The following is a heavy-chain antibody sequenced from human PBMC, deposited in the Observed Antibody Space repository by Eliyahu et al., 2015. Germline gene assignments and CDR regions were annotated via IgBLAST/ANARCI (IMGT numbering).Heavy chain of an antibody. Sequence: QVRLVESGGGVVQPGRSLXXSCSAXGFXXXXSAMHCVRQAPGKGLEWVAIIWYDGSNQYYADSVKGRFTISRDNSKNTVSLQMNSLRGEDTAIYYCARDHDYSGNYLEDWGQGTLVAVSS. CDR3: ARDHDYSGNYLED. CDR2: IWYDGSNQ. V-gene: IGHV3-33*08. CDR1: GFXXXXSA. J-gene: IGHJ4*02. D-gene: IGHD4-23*01.